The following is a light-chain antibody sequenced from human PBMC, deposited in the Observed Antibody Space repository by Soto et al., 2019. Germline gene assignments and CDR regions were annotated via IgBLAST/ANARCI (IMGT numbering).Light chain of an antibody. CDR3: QKYNDWPLT. CDR2: GAF. CDR1: QSVSSN. J-gene: IGKJ1*01. V-gene: IGKV3-15*01. Sequence: ELVLTQSPGTLSVSAGDSATLSCRASQSVSSNLVWYQQKTGQAPSLLIYGAFTRATGVPDRLSGAGSGTELNLTISRLQSEDFALYYCQKYNDWPLTCGQGTKVDIK.